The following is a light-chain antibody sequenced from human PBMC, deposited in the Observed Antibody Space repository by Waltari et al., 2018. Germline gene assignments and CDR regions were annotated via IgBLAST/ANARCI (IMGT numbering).Light chain of an antibody. CDR1: QSLSNGY. CDR3: HQYQRSPT. CDR2: GSS. V-gene: IGKV3-20*01. J-gene: IGKJ1*01. Sequence: VLTQSPGTLSLSPGERATLSCRASQSLSNGYLAWYQHRPGQAPRLLIHGSSHSATDIPDRFSGSGSGTDFSLTISSLDPEDFAVYYCHQYQRSPTFGHGTKV.